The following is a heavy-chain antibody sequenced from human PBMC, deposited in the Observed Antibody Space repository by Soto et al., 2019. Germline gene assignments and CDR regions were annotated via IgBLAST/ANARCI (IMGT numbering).Heavy chain of an antibody. Sequence: QVQLVQSGAEVKKPGASVKVSCMASGYIFTRYYIHWVRQAPGRGLEWMGVINPSGGSATYAQKFQDRVTLTRATSTRTVYMELSSLRSDDTGLYYCATDPSEGSYYKSAIEDWGQGTLVTVS. CDR1: GYIFTRYY. V-gene: IGHV1-46*01. J-gene: IGHJ3*01. CDR2: INPSGGSA. D-gene: IGHD1-26*01. CDR3: ATDPSEGSYYKSAIED.